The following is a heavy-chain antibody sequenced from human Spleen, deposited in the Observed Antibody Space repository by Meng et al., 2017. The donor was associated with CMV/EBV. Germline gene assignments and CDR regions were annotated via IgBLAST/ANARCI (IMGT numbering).Heavy chain of an antibody. J-gene: IGHJ4*02. CDR2: IKQDGSEK. Sequence: GESLKISCAASGFTFSSYWMSWVRQAPGKGLEWVANIKQDGSEKYYVDSVKGRFTISRDNAKNSLYLQMNSLRAEDTAVYYCARAGTCSTSCYHMTYSFDYWGQGTLVTVSS. CDR1: GFTFSSYW. V-gene: IGHV3-7*01. D-gene: IGHD2-2*01. CDR3: ARAGTCSTSCYHMTYSFDY.